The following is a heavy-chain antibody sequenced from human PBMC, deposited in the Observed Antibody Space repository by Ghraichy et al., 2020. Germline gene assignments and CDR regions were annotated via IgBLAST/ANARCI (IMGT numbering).Heavy chain of an antibody. CDR3: SKAILPLEDGFDY. J-gene: IGHJ4*02. D-gene: IGHD2/OR15-2a*01. Sequence: GGSLRLSCAASGFTFSSYGMHWVRQAPGKGLEWVAVISYDGSNKYYADSVKGRFTISRDNSKNTLYLQMNSLRAEDTAVYYCSKAILPLEDGFDYWGQGTLVTVSS. CDR2: ISYDGSNK. V-gene: IGHV3-30*18. CDR1: GFTFSSYG.